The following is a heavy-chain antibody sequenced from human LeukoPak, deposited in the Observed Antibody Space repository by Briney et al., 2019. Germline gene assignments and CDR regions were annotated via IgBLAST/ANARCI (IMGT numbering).Heavy chain of an antibody. CDR3: AKGEWLVQGNRFDY. Sequence: GGSLRLSCAASGFTFSSYAMSWVRQAPGKGLKWVSAISGSGGSTYYADSVKGRFTISRDNSKNTLYLQMNSLRAEDTAVYYCAKGEWLVQGNRFDYWGQGTLVTVSS. CDR1: GFTFSSYA. V-gene: IGHV3-23*01. CDR2: ISGSGGST. D-gene: IGHD6-19*01. J-gene: IGHJ4*02.